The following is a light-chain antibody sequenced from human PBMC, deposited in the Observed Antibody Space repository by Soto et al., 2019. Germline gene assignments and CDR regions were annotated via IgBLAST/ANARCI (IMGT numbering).Light chain of an antibody. CDR3: CSYAGTYTFFV. Sequence: QSALTQPRSVSGSPGQSVTISCTGSSSDIGGYNYVSWYQQQPGKAHKLMIYDVTIRPSGVSDRFSGSKSGNTASLTISGLQAEDDADYYCCSYAGTYTFFVFGTGTKVTVL. J-gene: IGLJ1*01. V-gene: IGLV2-11*01. CDR2: DVT. CDR1: SSDIGGYNY.